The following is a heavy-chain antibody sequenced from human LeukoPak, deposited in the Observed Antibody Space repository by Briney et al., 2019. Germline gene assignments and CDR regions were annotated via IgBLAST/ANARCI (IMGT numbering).Heavy chain of an antibody. CDR1: GYTFTSYY. V-gene: IGHV1-18*01. CDR2: IISYIDNP. D-gene: IGHD2-15*01. J-gene: IGHJ3*02. Sequence: ASVKVSCKASGYTFTSYYITWVRQAPGQGLEWMGWIISYIDNPTYARNLQGRVTMTTDTSTSTAYMELRSLRSDDTAVYYCARTPHYCSGGSCYFDVFDIWGQGAMVTVSS. CDR3: ARTPHYCSGGSCYFDVFDI.